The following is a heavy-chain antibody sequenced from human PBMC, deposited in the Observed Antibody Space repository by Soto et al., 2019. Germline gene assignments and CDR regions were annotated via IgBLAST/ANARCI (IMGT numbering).Heavy chain of an antibody. CDR2: ISAYNGNT. D-gene: IGHD2-2*01. V-gene: IGHV1-18*01. CDR3: ARELIVVVPAAYYYYGMDV. CDR1: GYTFTSYG. Sequence: GASVKVSCKASGYTFTSYGISWVRQAPGQGLEWMGWISAYNGNTNYAQKLQGRVTMTTDTSTSTAYMELRSLRSDDTAVYYCARELIVVVPAAYYYYGMDVWGQGTTVTVPS. J-gene: IGHJ6*02.